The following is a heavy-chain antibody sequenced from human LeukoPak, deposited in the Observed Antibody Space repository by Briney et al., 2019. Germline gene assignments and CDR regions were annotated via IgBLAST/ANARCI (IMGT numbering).Heavy chain of an antibody. CDR1: GYTFTGYY. Sequence: GASVTVSCKASGYTFTGYYMHWVRQAPGQGLEWMGWINPNSGGTNYAQKFQGRVTMTRDTAISTAYMELSRLRYDDTAVYYCARYGGDSTYYYYGMDVWGQGTTVTVSS. D-gene: IGHD2-21*02. V-gene: IGHV1-2*02. J-gene: IGHJ6*02. CDR3: ARYGGDSTYYYYGMDV. CDR2: INPNSGGT.